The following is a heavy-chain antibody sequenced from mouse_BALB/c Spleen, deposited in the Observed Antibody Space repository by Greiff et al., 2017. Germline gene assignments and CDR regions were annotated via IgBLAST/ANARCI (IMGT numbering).Heavy chain of an antibody. Sequence: EVKLVESGGGLVQPGGSLRLSCATSGFTFTDYYMSWVRQPPGKALEWLGVIRNKANGYTTDYSASVKGRFTISRDNSQSILYLQMNTLRAEDSATYYCARDKTRGAYSYAMDYWGQGTSVTVSS. CDR1: GFTFTDYY. CDR2: IRNKANGYTT. V-gene: IGHV7-3*02. J-gene: IGHJ4*01. CDR3: ARDKTRGAYSYAMDY.